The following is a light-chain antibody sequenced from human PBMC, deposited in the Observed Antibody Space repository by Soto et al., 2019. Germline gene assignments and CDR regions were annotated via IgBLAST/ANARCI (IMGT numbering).Light chain of an antibody. CDR2: WAS. CDR1: QSVLFNSNTRNH. Sequence: DIVMTQSPDSLAVSLGERATINCKSSQSVLFNSNTRNHVTWYQQKPGQPPKMLIYWASTRESGVPERFSGRGFGTDFTLTISSLQPEDVAVYYCQQYSSRPYTFGQGTKLEIK. V-gene: IGKV4-1*01. J-gene: IGKJ2*01. CDR3: QQYSSRPYT.